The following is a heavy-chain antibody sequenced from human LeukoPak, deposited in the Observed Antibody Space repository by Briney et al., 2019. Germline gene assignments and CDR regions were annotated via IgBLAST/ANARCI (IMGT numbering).Heavy chain of an antibody. J-gene: IGHJ4*02. V-gene: IGHV3-7*01. CDR3: ARDPSRYDLDY. CDR2: IKQGGVDK. D-gene: IGHD5-12*01. Sequence: GGSLRLPCAASGFSFSRSYMNWVRQAPGKGLEWVATIKQGGVDKYYVDSVKGRFTISRDTAKNSLFLQMNSLRAEDTAVYYCARDPSRYDLDYWGQGTLVTVSS. CDR1: GFSFSRSY.